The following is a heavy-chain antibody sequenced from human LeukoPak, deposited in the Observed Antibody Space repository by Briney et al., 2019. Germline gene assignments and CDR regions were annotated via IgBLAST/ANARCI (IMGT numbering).Heavy chain of an antibody. CDR1: GGSISSYY. CDR3: ARVRGDFETD. CDR2: RYYSGST. V-gene: IGHV4-59*01. Sequence: LETLSLTCSVSGGSISSYYWTWIRQPPGKGLEWIGYRYYSGSTTYNPSLKSRVTISVDTSKSQFSLKLISVTAADTAIYYCARVRGDFETDWGQGTLVTVSS. J-gene: IGHJ1*01. D-gene: IGHD3-16*01.